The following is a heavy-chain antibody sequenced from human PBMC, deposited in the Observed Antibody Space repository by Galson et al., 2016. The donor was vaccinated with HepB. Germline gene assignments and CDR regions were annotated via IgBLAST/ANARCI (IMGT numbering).Heavy chain of an antibody. D-gene: IGHD3-16*01. CDR2: VWHDGSNM. CDR1: GFIFSDYG. CDR3: AKETSNWGQYYFDY. J-gene: IGHJ4*02. Sequence: SLRLSCAASGFIFSDYGMHWVRQAPGKGLEWVAVVWHDGSNMNYVDSVKGRFTISRDNFKNTLDLQMNSLRAEDTAVYYCAKETSNWGQYYFDYWGQGTLVSVSS. V-gene: IGHV3-33*06.